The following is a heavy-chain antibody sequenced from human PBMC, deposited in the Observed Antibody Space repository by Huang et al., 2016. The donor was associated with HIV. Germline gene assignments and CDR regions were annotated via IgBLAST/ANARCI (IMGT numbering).Heavy chain of an antibody. J-gene: IGHJ4*02. CDR1: RFTFSTYA. V-gene: IGHV3-23*01. CDR3: AKVPTVVTFH. CDR2: IRCRGDKT. Sequence: DVQLLESGGDFVQPGGSLRLSCAASRFTFSTYAMSWVRQARGKGLEWVSSIRCRGDKTYYADSVKGRFTISRDNSKNTRFLQMNSLRAEDTAVYYCAKVPTVVTFHWGQGTLVTVSS. D-gene: IGHD2-21*02.